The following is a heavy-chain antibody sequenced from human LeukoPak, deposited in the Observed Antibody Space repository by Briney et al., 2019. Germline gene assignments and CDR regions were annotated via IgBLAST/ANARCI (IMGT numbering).Heavy chain of an antibody. V-gene: IGHV3-7*03. D-gene: IGHD2-21*02. CDR2: IKQDGSEK. CDR3: AKFVVVTAIRSPFDY. J-gene: IGHJ4*02. CDR1: GFTFSSYW. Sequence: GGSLRLSCAASGFTFSSYWMSWVRQAPGKGLEWVANIKQDGSEKYYVDSVKGRFTISRDNAKNSLYLQMNSLRAEDTAVYYCAKFVVVTAIRSPFDYWGQGTLVTVSS.